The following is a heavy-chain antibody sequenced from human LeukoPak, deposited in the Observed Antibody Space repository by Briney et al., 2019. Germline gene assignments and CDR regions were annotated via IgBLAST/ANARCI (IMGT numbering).Heavy chain of an antibody. V-gene: IGHV3-15*01. CDR3: ATESVDLFDY. J-gene: IGHJ4*02. CDR1: GLPLSKAW. CDR2: IRSKSDGGAT. D-gene: IGHD4-23*01. Sequence: TSRGSPLLSFAATGLPLSKAWTSWVRPAPRNWMGWVGRIRSKSDGGATDYPAPVKGRFTISRDDSKNTLYLQMNSLKTEDTAVYYCATESVDLFDYWGQGTLVTVSS.